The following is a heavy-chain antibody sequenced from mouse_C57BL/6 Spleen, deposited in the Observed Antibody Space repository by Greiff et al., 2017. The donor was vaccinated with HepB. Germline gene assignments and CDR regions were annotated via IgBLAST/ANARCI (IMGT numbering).Heavy chain of an antibody. J-gene: IGHJ2*01. Sequence: EVQGVESGGGLVKPGGSLKLSCAASGFTFSDYGMHWVRQAPEKGLEWVAYISSGSSTIYYADTVKGRFTISTDNAENTLFLQMNSLRSEDTAMYYCARTLVLRSYFDYWGQGTTLTVSS. D-gene: IGHD1-1*01. CDR2: ISSGSSTI. V-gene: IGHV5-17*01. CDR1: GFTFSDYG. CDR3: ARTLVLRSYFDY.